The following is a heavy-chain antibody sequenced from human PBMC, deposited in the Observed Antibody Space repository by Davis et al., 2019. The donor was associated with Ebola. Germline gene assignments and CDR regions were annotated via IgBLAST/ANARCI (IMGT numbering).Heavy chain of an antibody. CDR1: GGSFSGYY. Sequence: SETLSLTCAVSGGSFSGYYWSWIRQPPGKGLEWIGEINHSGSTNYNPSLKSRVTISVDTSKNQFPLKLSSVTAADTAVYYCARAQGRYSGYVDPWGQGTLVTVSS. V-gene: IGHV4-34*01. CDR3: ARAQGRYSGYVDP. D-gene: IGHD5-12*01. CDR2: INHSGST. J-gene: IGHJ5*02.